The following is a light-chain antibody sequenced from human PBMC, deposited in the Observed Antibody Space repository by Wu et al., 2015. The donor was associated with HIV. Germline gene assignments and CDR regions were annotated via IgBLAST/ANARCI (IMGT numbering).Light chain of an antibody. J-gene: IGKJ4*01. CDR3: QQYGSSPLT. CDR1: QSVSSSY. V-gene: IGKV3-20*01. Sequence: EIVLTQSPGTLSLSPGERATLSCRASQSVSSSYLAWYQQKPGQAPRLLIYGASGRAAGIPDRFSGSGSGTDFTLTISRLEPEDFAVYYCQQYGSSPLTFGRRTKVEIK. CDR2: GAS.